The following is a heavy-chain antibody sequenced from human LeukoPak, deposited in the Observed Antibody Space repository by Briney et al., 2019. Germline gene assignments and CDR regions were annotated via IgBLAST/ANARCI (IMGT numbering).Heavy chain of an antibody. Sequence: GGSLRLSCAASGFTFSSYAMHWVRQAPGKGLEWVAVISYDGSNKYYADSVKGRFTISRDNSKNTLYLQMNSLRAEDTAVYYCARDPQFQQLVMWAPYYFDYWGQGTLVTVSS. V-gene: IGHV3-30*04. CDR2: ISYDGSNK. D-gene: IGHD6-13*01. CDR3: ARDPQFQQLVMWAPYYFDY. J-gene: IGHJ4*02. CDR1: GFTFSSYA.